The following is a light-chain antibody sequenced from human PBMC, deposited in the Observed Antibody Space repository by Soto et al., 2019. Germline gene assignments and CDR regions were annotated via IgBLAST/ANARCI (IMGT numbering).Light chain of an antibody. J-gene: IGLJ1*01. CDR3: CSSAGSYTFYV. CDR2: DVS. CDR1: SSDVGDYNY. V-gene: IGLV2-11*01. Sequence: QSALTQPRSVSGSPGQSVTISCTGTSSDVGDYNYVSWYQQHPGKAPKVMIYDVSKRPSGVPDRFSGSKSGNTASLTISGLQADDEADYYCCSSAGSYTFYVFGTGTKLTVL.